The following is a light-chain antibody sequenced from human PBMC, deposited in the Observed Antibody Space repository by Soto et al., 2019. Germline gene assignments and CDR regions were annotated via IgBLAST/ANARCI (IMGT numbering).Light chain of an antibody. J-gene: IGKJ1*01. Sequence: EIVLTQSPATLSLSPGERATLSCRASQSVSSYLAWYQQKPGQAPRLLIYDASNRATGIPARFSGSWSGTEFTLTISSLQPDDFATYYCQQYNSYSFGQGTKV. CDR3: QQYNSYS. V-gene: IGKV3-11*01. CDR2: DAS. CDR1: QSVSSY.